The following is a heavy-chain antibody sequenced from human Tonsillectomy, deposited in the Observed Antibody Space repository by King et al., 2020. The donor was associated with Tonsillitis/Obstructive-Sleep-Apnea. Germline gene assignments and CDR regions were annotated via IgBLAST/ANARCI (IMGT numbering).Heavy chain of an antibody. CDR3: TREMFRKSSWGGFDV. CDR1: GYIFIGYY. J-gene: IGHJ6*02. CDR2: INPNSGDT. D-gene: IGHD6-6*01. Sequence: VQLVESWAEVKKPGASVKVSCTASGYIFIGYYMHWVRQAPGQGLEWMGWINPNSGDTNYAQKFQGRVTMTRDTSISTAYMELSRLESDDTALYFCTREMFRKSSWGGFDVWSQGTTVTVSS. V-gene: IGHV1-2*02.